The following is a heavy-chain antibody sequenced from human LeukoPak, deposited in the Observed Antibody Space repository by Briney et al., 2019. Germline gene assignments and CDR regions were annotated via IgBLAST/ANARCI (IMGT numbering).Heavy chain of an antibody. D-gene: IGHD3-10*01. CDR1: GDSVSNGNYY. Sequence: SETLSLTCTVSGDSVSNGNYYWSWLRQPPGKALEWIGYIYYTGKTYYNPSLEGRVTILVDTSRNHFSVKLSSVTAADTAVYYCARSQNYYGSGDYWSQGTLVTVSS. CDR3: ARSQNYYGSGDY. J-gene: IGHJ4*02. V-gene: IGHV4-61*03. CDR2: IYYTGKT.